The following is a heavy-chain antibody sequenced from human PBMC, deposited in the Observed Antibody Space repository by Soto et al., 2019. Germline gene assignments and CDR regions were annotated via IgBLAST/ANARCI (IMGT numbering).Heavy chain of an antibody. D-gene: IGHD6-19*01. CDR1: GGSISSYY. J-gene: IGHJ4*02. CDR2: FYYSGST. CDR3: ARGGWKLFDY. V-gene: IGHV4-59*01. Sequence: TSETLSLTCTVSGGSISSYYWGWIRQPPGKGLEWIGCFYYSGSTNYNPSLKSRVTISVDTSKKQFSLKLSSVTAADTAVYYCARGGWKLFDYWGQGTLVTVSS.